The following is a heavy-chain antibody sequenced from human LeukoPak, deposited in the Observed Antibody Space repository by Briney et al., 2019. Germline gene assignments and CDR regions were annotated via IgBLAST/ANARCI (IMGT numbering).Heavy chain of an antibody. CDR2: IKEDGGEK. CDR3: TRGGAASPGVY. V-gene: IGHV3-7*01. J-gene: IGHJ4*02. D-gene: IGHD2-8*01. CDR1: GFTFSSYG. Sequence: GGSLRLSCAASGFTFSSYGMHWVRQAPGKGLEWVANIKEDGGEKYYVDSVKGRFTISRDNAKNSLYLQMSSLRADDTAIYYCTRGGAASPGVYWGQGTLVTVSS.